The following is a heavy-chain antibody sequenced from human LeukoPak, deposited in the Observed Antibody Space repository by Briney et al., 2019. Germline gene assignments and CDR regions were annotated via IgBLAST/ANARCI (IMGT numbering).Heavy chain of an antibody. CDR1: GYTFTSYD. D-gene: IGHD2-2*01. CDR2: MNPNSGNT. CDR3: ANTGWDVVVPAAIRYYMDV. Sequence: ASVKVSCKASGYTFTSYDINWVRQATGQGLEWMGWMNPNSGNTGYAQKFQGRVTMTRNTSISTAYMELSSLRSEDTAVYYCANTGWDVVVPAAIRYYMDVWGKGTTVTVSS. J-gene: IGHJ6*03. V-gene: IGHV1-8*01.